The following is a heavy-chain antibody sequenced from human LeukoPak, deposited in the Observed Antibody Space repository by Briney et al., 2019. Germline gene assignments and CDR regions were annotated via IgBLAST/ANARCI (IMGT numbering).Heavy chain of an antibody. D-gene: IGHD2-21*01. CDR3: AREQSYSEEIVVVNPPFDY. CDR2: ISSSGTYI. V-gene: IGHV3-21*01. CDR1: GFTFSSYG. Sequence: KSGGSLRPSCAASGFTFSSYGMNWVRQAPGKGLEWVSSISSSGTYIYFADSVKGRFTISRDNAKNSLYLQMNSLRAEDTALYYCAREQSYSEEIVVVNPPFDYWGQGTLVTVSS. J-gene: IGHJ4*02.